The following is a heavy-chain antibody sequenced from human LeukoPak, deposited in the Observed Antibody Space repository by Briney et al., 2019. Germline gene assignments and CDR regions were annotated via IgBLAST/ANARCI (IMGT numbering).Heavy chain of an antibody. CDR3: VQEGPRGLAFDI. V-gene: IGHV3-23*01. CDR2: ISGSGSGT. Sequence: GGSLRLSCEASGVTFNSYVMSWVRQAPGKGPEWVSGISGSGSGTYYANSVKGRFAISRDNSKNTLYLQMNSLRVEDTAVYYCVQEGPRGLAFDIWGQGTKVTVSS. CDR1: GVTFNSYV. J-gene: IGHJ3*02.